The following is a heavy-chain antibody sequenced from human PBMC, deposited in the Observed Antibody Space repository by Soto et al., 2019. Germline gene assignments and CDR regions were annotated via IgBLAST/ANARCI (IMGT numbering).Heavy chain of an antibody. D-gene: IGHD6-13*01. CDR3: ARDPPKLASYYYGMEV. V-gene: IGHV3-11*01. J-gene: IGHJ6*01. Sequence: PGGSLRLSCASSVFTFSDYYMSCIRHSPGKWLEWVSYISSSGSTIYYADSVKGRFTISRDNAKNSLYLQMNSLRAEDTAVYYCARDPPKLASYYYGMEVWGQGTTVNVSS. CDR1: VFTFSDYY. CDR2: ISSSGSTI.